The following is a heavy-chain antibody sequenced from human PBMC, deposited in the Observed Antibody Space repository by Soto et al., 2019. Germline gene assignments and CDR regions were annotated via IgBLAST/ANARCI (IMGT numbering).Heavy chain of an antibody. Sequence: GSVEVSCKGSGYTFTFYGITWVRQAPGQGLEWMGWISGFNGNTNYAADLQGRVTMTTDTSTSTAYMELRGLRSDDTAVYYCARIGVSSGHESPDFDSWGQGTLVTVSS. J-gene: IGHJ4*02. CDR3: ARIGVSSGHESPDFDS. CDR1: GYTFTFYG. D-gene: IGHD3-16*01. CDR2: ISGFNGNT. V-gene: IGHV1-18*01.